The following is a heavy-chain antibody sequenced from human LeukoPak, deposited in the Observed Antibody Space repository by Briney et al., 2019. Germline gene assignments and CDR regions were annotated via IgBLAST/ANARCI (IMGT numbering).Heavy chain of an antibody. J-gene: IGHJ4*02. CDR1: GGSISSSNW. V-gene: IGHV4-4*02. CDR2: INHSGST. Sequence: SETLSLTCAVCGGSISSSNWWSWVRQPPGKGLEWIGEINHSGSTNYNPSLKSRVTISVDKSKNQFSLKLSSVTAADTAVYYCARAGVGSSGFDYWGQGTLVTVSS. CDR3: ARAGVGSSGFDY. D-gene: IGHD6-19*01.